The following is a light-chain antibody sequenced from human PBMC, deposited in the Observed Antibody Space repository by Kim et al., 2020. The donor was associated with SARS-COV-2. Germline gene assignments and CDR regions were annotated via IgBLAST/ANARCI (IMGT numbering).Light chain of an antibody. CDR2: AAS. Sequence: VVMTQSPATLSASPGERVTLSCSASQSVSSNLAWYQQRPDQPPRLLISAASTGATGLPARFSGSGSGTEFTLTNSSLQSEDFAVYYCQQYNNWPPTFGPGTKVDIK. CDR3: QQYNNWPPT. V-gene: IGKV3-15*01. CDR1: QSVSSN. J-gene: IGKJ3*01.